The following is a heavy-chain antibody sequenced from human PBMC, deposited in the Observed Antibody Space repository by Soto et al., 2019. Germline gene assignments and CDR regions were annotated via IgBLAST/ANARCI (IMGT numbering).Heavy chain of an antibody. CDR1: GYTFTSYY. V-gene: IGHV1-46*01. CDR3: ARDSAVVVGPWFDP. Sequence: ASVKVSCKASGYTFTSYYMHWVRQAPGQGLEWMGIINPSGGSTSYAQKFQGRVTMTRDTSTSTAYMELRSLRSDDTAVYYCARDSAVVVGPWFDPWGQGTLVTV. CDR2: INPSGGST. J-gene: IGHJ5*02. D-gene: IGHD2-15*01.